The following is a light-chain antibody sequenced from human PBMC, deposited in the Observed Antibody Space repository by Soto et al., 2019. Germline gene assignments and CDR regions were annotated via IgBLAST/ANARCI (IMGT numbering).Light chain of an antibody. Sequence: EIVLTQSPATLSLSPGERATLSCRASQSVSSSLGWYQQIPGQAPRLLIYDASNRATGIPARFSGSGSGTDFTLTISSLEPEDFAGYYCQQRSNWPRTFGQGTKLEIK. CDR1: QSVSSS. V-gene: IGKV3-11*01. CDR2: DAS. J-gene: IGKJ2*01. CDR3: QQRSNWPRT.